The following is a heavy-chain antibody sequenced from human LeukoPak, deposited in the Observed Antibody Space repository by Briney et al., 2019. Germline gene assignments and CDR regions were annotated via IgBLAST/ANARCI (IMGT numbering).Heavy chain of an antibody. J-gene: IGHJ3*02. CDR2: ISYDGSNK. CDR3: AKDLGRGTMIVVVITTVAFDI. D-gene: IGHD3-22*01. V-gene: IGHV3-30*18. CDR1: GFTFSSYG. Sequence: GGSLRLSCAASGFTFSSYGMHWVRQAPGKGLEWVAVISYDGSNKYYADSVKGRFTISRDNSKNTLYLQMNSLRAEDTAVYYCAKDLGRGTMIVVVITTVAFDIWGQGTMVTVSS.